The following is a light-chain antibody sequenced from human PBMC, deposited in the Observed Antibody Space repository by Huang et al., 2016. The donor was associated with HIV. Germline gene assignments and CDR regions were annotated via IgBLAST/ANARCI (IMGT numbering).Light chain of an antibody. CDR3: QQRSNWPKIT. J-gene: IGKJ3*01. V-gene: IGKV3-11*01. CDR2: DAA. CDR1: RSVRSY. Sequence: EIVLTQSPATLSLSPGERATLSCRASRSVRSYLAWYQQKPGQAPRLLIYDAANRATGIPARFSGSGSGTDFTLTISSLEPEDCAVYYCQQRSNWPKITFGPGTKVDIK.